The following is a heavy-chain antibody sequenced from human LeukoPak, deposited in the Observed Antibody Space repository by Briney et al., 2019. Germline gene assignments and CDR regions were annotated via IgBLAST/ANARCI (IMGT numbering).Heavy chain of an antibody. CDR1: GFTFSSYA. J-gene: IGHJ6*02. Sequence: GGFLRLSCAGSGFTFSSYALHLVRQAPGKGLEYVSAISSNGGRTYYANSVKGRFTISRDSSKNTLYLQMGSLRAEDMAVYYCARSGPVVPAATPSHSYGMDVWGQGTTVTVSS. D-gene: IGHD2-2*01. CDR2: ISSNGGRT. V-gene: IGHV3-64*01. CDR3: ARSGPVVPAATPSHSYGMDV.